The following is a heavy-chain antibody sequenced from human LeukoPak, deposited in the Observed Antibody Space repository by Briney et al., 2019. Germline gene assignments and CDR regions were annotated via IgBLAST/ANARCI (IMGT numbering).Heavy chain of an antibody. V-gene: IGHV3-7*04. Sequence: QSGGSLRLSCAASGFTFRTYWMSWVRQAPGKGLEWVANIKEDGSDKYYVDSVKGRFTISRDSAKNSLYLQMNSLRAEDTAVYYCARGGAKPFDYWGQGTLVTVSS. CDR3: ARGGAKPFDY. CDR2: IKEDGSDK. J-gene: IGHJ4*02. CDR1: GFTFRTYW. D-gene: IGHD1-26*01.